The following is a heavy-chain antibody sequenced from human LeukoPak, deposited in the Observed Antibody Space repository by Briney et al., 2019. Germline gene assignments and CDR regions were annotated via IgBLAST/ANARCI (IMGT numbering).Heavy chain of an antibody. V-gene: IGHV3-7*01. J-gene: IGHJ5*02. CDR1: GFILDNYW. CDR2: IKPDGSGR. CDR3: VAGRGDL. Sequence: GGSLRLSCAASGFILDNYWMNWVRQTPGKGLEWVATIKPDGSGRFYVDSVKGRFIISRDNVKNSLCLELSSVRAEDTGVYFCVAGRGDLWGQGTLVTVSS. D-gene: IGHD1-26*01.